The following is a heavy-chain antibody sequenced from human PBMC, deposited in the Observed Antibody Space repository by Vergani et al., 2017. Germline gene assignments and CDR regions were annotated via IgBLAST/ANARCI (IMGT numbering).Heavy chain of an antibody. D-gene: IGHD2-15*01. CDR1: GYTFTGYY. Sequence: QVQLVQSGAEVKKPGASVKVSCKASGYTFTGYYMHWVRQAPGQGLEWMGWINPNSGGTNYAQKFQGRVTMTRDTSISTAYMELSRLRSDDTAVYYCARYWVGGSCYYFFDYWGQGTLVTVSS. J-gene: IGHJ4*02. CDR3: ARYWVGGSCYYFFDY. CDR2: INPNSGGT. V-gene: IGHV1-2*02.